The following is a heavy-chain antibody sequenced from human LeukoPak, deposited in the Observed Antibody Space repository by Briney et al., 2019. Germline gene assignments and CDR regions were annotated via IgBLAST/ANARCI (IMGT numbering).Heavy chain of an antibody. D-gene: IGHD6-6*01. Sequence: ASVKVSCKASGGTFSSYTISWVRQAPVQGLEWMGRIIPILGIANYAQKFQGRVTITADKATSTAYMELSSLRSEDTAVYYCARVESSSSDIDYWGQGTLVTVSS. J-gene: IGHJ4*02. CDR1: GGTFSSYT. CDR2: IIPILGIA. V-gene: IGHV1-69*02. CDR3: ARVESSSSDIDY.